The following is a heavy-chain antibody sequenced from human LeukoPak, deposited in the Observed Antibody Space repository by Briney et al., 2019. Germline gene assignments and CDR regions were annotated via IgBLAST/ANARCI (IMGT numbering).Heavy chain of an antibody. Sequence: PGGSLRLSCAASGFTFSSYEINWVRQAPGKGLEWVSYISSSGSTIFYADSVKGRVTISRDNAKNSLYLQMNSLRAEDTAVYYCAGLGITMIGGVWGKGTTVTISS. CDR2: ISSSGSTI. V-gene: IGHV3-48*03. CDR1: GFTFSSYE. CDR3: AGLGITMIGGV. D-gene: IGHD3-10*02. J-gene: IGHJ6*04.